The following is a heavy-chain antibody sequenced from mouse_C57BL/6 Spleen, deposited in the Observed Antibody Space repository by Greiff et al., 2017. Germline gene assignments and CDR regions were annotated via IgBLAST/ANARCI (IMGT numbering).Heavy chain of an antibody. CDR3: ARWGQLRLPYFDY. V-gene: IGHV7-3*01. D-gene: IGHD3-2*02. Sequence: DVKLVESGGGLVQPGGSLSLSCAASGFTFTDYYMSWVRQPPGKALEWLGFIRNKANGYTTEYSVSVKGRFTISRDNSQSILYLQMNARRAEDSATYDCARWGQLRLPYFDYWGQGTTLTVSS. CDR2: IRNKANGYTT. CDR1: GFTFTDYY. J-gene: IGHJ2*01.